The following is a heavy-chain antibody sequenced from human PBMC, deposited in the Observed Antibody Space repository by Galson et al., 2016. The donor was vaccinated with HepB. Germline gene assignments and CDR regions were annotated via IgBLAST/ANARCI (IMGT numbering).Heavy chain of an antibody. CDR3: AKESGLWNVKTDFDY. V-gene: IGHV3-23*01. D-gene: IGHD1-1*01. CDR2: ISGTDGRT. Sequence: SLRLSCAASGFTFGDYYMTWIRQAPGKGLEWVSGISGTDGRTLYADSVKGRFTISRDNSKNTLYLQMNSLRADDTAVYYCAKESGLWNVKTDFDYWGQGTVVTVSS. J-gene: IGHJ4*02. CDR1: GFTFGDYY.